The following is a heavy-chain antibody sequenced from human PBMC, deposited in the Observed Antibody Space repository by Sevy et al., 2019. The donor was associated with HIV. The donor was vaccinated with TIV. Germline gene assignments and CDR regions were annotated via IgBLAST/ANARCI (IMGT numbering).Heavy chain of an antibody. J-gene: IGHJ4*02. CDR3: ARAGCTNSVCYNGYIDY. CDR2: IWYDGSNK. D-gene: IGHD2-8*01. Sequence: GGSLRLSCAASGFTFSSYGMHWVRQAPGKGLEWVAVIWYDGSNKYYADSVKGRFTISRDNSKNTLYLQMNSLRAEDTAVYYCARAGCTNSVCYNGYIDYWGQGTLVTVSS. CDR1: GFTFSSYG. V-gene: IGHV3-33*01.